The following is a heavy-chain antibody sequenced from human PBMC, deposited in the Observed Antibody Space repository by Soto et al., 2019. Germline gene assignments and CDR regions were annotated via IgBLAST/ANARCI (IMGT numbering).Heavy chain of an antibody. V-gene: IGHV1-8*01. Sequence: QVQLVQSGAEVKKPGASVKVSCKASGYTFTSYDINWGRQATGQGLEWMGWMNPNSGNTGYAQKLQGRVTKTRNTSISTAYMELSSLRSEDTAVYYCATRTPARMATSELYFDLWGRGTLVTVSS. CDR2: MNPNSGNT. J-gene: IGHJ2*01. CDR1: GYTFTSYD. D-gene: IGHD2-15*01. CDR3: ATRTPARMATSELYFDL.